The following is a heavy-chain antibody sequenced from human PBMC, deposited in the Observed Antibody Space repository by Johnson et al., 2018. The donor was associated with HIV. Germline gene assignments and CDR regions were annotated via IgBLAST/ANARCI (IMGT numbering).Heavy chain of an antibody. Sequence: VQLVESGGGLVQPGGSLSLSCAGSGFTFSSHDMHWVRQASGKGLEWVSAIGTAGDTYYPGSVKGRFTISRENAKNSLYLQMNSLRVGDTAVDYWARSPLYDTTVFDIWGQGTMVTVSS. CDR3: ARSPLYDTTVFDI. CDR1: GFTFSSHD. J-gene: IGHJ3*02. CDR2: IGTAGDT. V-gene: IGHV3-13*01. D-gene: IGHD4-11*01.